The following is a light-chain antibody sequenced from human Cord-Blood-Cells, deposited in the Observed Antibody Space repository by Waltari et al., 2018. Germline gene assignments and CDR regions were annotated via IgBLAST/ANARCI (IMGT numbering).Light chain of an antibody. V-gene: IGKV3-15*01. Sequence: EIVMTQSPATLSVSPGERDTLSCRASQSVSSNLAWYQQKPGQAPRLLIDGASTRATGIPARFSGSGSGTEFTLTISSLQSEDFAVYYCQQYNNWPLTFGQGTKVEIK. CDR2: GAS. J-gene: IGKJ1*01. CDR1: QSVSSN. CDR3: QQYNNWPLT.